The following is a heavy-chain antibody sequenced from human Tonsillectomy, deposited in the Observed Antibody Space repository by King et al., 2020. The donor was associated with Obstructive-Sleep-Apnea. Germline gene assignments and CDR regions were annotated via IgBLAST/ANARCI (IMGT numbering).Heavy chain of an antibody. CDR3: SRGGCYCSSASCYLAFFDF. J-gene: IGHJ4*02. Sequence: QLQESGSGLVKPSQTLSLTCAVSGGSISSGGYSWSWIRQPPGKDLEWIGYIFHSGNTDSNPSLKSRVTLSLDRSKNQFSLIPNSGTAAVTAVYYCSRGGCYCSSASCYLAFFDFWGQGTLVTVSS. CDR1: GGSISSGGYS. CDR2: IFHSGNT. D-gene: IGHD2-2*01. V-gene: IGHV4-30-2*01.